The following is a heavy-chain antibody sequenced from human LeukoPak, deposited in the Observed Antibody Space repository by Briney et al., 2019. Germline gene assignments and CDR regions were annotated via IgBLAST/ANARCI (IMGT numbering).Heavy chain of an antibody. V-gene: IGHV3-64*01. CDR2: ISSNGGST. Sequence: GGSLRLSCAASGFTFSSYAMHWVRQAPGKGLEYVSAISSNGGSTYYANSVKGRFTISRDNSKNTLYLQMGILRAEDMAVYYCARDGDILGYCTNGVCPFDYWGQGTLVTVSS. CDR3: ARDGDILGYCTNGVCPFDY. CDR1: GFTFSSYA. J-gene: IGHJ4*02. D-gene: IGHD2-8*01.